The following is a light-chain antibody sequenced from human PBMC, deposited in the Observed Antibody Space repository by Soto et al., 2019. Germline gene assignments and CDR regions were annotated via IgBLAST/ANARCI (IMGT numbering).Light chain of an antibody. J-gene: IGLJ1*01. Sequence: QSVLTQPPSASGTPGQRVTISCSGSTSDIGSNYVYWYQHLPGTAPQLLIYSNNQRPSGVPDRFSGSKSGTSASLAISGRRSEDEADYFCAAWDDSQPGYVFGTGTKLTVL. CDR1: TSDIGSNY. CDR2: SNN. CDR3: AAWDDSQPGYV. V-gene: IGLV1-47*02.